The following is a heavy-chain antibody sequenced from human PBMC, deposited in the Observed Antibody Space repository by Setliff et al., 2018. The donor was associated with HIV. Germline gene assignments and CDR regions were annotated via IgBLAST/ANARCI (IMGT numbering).Heavy chain of an antibody. D-gene: IGHD3-3*01. CDR3: TRDRPDYDFWSGYTFDF. CDR1: GFPFSSYW. J-gene: IGHJ4*02. Sequence: GESLKISCAASGFPFSSYWMTWVRQAPGKGLEWLGFIRTLPYGGTTEYAASVKGRFTISRDDSKGVAYLQMNRLKTEDTAVYYCTRDRPDYDFWSGYTFDFWGRGTLVTVSS. V-gene: IGHV3-49*02. CDR2: IRTLPYGGTT.